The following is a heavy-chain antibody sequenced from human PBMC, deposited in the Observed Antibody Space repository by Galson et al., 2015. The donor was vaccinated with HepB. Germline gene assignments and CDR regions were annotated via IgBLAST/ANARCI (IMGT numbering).Heavy chain of an antibody. CDR1: GYIFSDYA. D-gene: IGHD2-15*01. J-gene: IGHJ6*02. Sequence: SCKASGYIFSDYAINWVRQAPGQGLEWMGWIGTNTGDPTYAQGFTGRFVFSLDTSVSTAYLQISSLKAEDTAVYYCARMAAKVYYYGMDVWGQGTTVTVS. CDR2: IGTNTGDP. V-gene: IGHV7-4-1*02. CDR3: ARMAAKVYYYGMDV.